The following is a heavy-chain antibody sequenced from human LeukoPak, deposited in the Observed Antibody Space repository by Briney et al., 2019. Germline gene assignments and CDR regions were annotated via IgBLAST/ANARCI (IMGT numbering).Heavy chain of an antibody. CDR1: GFIFSSYW. CDR2: IKQDGSEK. Sequence: GGSLRLSCAASGFIFSSYWMTWVRQAPGKGLEWVASIKQDGSEKYYVDSVKGRFTISRDNSKNTLYLQMNSLRAEDTAVYYCAKMRGLRYFDWLPHGDAFDIWGQGTMVTVSS. V-gene: IGHV3-7*01. J-gene: IGHJ3*02. CDR3: AKMRGLRYFDWLPHGDAFDI. D-gene: IGHD3-9*01.